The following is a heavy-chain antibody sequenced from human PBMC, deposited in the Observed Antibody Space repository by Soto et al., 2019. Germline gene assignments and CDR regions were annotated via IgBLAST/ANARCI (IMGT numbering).Heavy chain of an antibody. CDR2: ISGSGGST. D-gene: IGHD3-16*02. V-gene: IGHV3-23*01. CDR1: GFTFSTYA. CDR3: AGDYDYLWGSYRDYYFDY. J-gene: IGHJ4*02. Sequence: GGSLRLSCAASGFTFSTYAMSWVRQAPGKGLEWVSGISGSGGSTYFADSVKGRFTISRDNSKNTLYLQMNSLRAEDTAVYYCAGDYDYLWGSYRDYYFDYWGQGTLVTVSS.